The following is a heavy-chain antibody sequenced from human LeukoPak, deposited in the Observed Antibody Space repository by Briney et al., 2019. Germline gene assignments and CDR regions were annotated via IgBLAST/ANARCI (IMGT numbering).Heavy chain of an antibody. CDR3: ARARYYYDSSGYYVPDY. Sequence: GASVKVSCKASGYSFNGYYMHWVRQAPGQGLEWMGWINPNSGGTNYAQKFQGRVTMTRDTSISTAYMELSRLRSDDTAVYYCARARYYYDSSGYYVPDYWGQGTLVTVSS. CDR1: GYSFNGYY. V-gene: IGHV1-2*02. CDR2: INPNSGGT. J-gene: IGHJ4*02. D-gene: IGHD3-22*01.